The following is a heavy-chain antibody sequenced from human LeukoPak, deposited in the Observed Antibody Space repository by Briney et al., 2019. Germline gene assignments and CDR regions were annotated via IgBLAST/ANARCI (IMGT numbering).Heavy chain of an antibody. CDR2: IIPIFGTA. CDR1: GGTFSSYA. Sequence: GASVKVSCKASGGTFSSYAISWVRQAPGQGLEWMGGIIPIFGTANYAQKFQGRVTITTDESTSTAYMELSSLRSDDTAVYYCARDLGYSSSWYPRHFTGMDVWGQGTTVTVSS. J-gene: IGHJ6*02. D-gene: IGHD6-13*01. V-gene: IGHV1-69*05. CDR3: ARDLGYSSSWYPRHFTGMDV.